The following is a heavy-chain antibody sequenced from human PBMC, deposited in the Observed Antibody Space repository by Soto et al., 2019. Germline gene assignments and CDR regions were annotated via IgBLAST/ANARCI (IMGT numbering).Heavy chain of an antibody. CDR3: AHRPSYCSGGSCYSGFDY. CDR2: IYWDDDK. J-gene: IGHJ4*02. Sequence: QITLKESGPTLVKPTQTLTLTCTFSGFSLSTSGVGVGWIRQPPGKALEWLALIYWDDDKRYSPSLKSRLTITKDTPKTQLVPTMTNMDPVDTATYYCAHRPSYCSGGSCYSGFDYWGQGTLVTVSS. D-gene: IGHD2-15*01. CDR1: GFSLSTSGVG. V-gene: IGHV2-5*02.